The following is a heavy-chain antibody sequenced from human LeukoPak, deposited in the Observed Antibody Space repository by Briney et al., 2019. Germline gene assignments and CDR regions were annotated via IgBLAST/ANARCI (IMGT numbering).Heavy chain of an antibody. Sequence: PGGSLRLSCAASGFTVSSNYMSWVRQAPGKGLEWVSVIYSGGSTYYADSVKGRFTISRDNSKNTLYLQMNSLRAEDTAVYYCARTPYGAHFDYWGQGTLVTVSS. CDR1: GFTVSSNY. CDR2: IYSGGST. CDR3: ARTPYGAHFDY. J-gene: IGHJ4*02. D-gene: IGHD4-17*01. V-gene: IGHV3-53*01.